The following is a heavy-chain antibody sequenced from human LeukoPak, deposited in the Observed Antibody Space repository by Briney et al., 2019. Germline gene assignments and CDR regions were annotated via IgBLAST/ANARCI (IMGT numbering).Heavy chain of an antibody. CDR2: MNPNSGNT. Sequence: GASVKVSCKASGYTFTSYDIHWVRQAAGQGLEWMGWMNPNSGNTGYAQKFQGRVTMTRNTSISTAYMELSSLRSEDTAVYYCARGVDSENWGATTVFDYWGQGTLVTVSS. CDR3: ARGVDSENWGATTVFDY. CDR1: GYTFTSYD. D-gene: IGHD1-26*01. V-gene: IGHV1-8*01. J-gene: IGHJ4*02.